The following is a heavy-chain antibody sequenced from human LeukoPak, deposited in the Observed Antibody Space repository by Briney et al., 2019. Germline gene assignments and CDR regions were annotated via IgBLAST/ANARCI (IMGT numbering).Heavy chain of an antibody. CDR2: IYYSGST. Sequence: SETLSLTCTVSGGSISSGDYYWSWIRQHPGKGPEWIGYIYYSGSTYYNPSLKSRVTISVDTSKNQFSLKLSSVTAADTAVYYCARDRRSYGSGSYYTLLYGMDVWGKGTTVTVSS. J-gene: IGHJ6*04. D-gene: IGHD3-10*01. CDR3: ARDRRSYGSGSYYTLLYGMDV. CDR1: GGSISSGDYY. V-gene: IGHV4-31*03.